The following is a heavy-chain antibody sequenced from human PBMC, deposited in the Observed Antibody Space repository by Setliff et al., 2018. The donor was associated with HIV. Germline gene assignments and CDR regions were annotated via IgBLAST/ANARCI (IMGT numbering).Heavy chain of an antibody. CDR2: ISSYNGNT. D-gene: IGHD1-1*01. V-gene: IGHV1-18*01. J-gene: IGHJ3*01. CDR1: GYTFTSYG. CDR3: ARASGGNSVENGFDV. Sequence: ASVKVSCKASGYTFTSYGITWVRQAPGQGLEWMGWISSYNGNTDYAQKLQGRVTMTTHTSTTTAYMELRSLTYDDTATYYCARASGGNSVENGFDVWGQGTMVTVSS.